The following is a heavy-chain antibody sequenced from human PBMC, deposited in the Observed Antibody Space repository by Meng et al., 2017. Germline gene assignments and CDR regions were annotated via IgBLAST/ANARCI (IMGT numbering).Heavy chain of an antibody. D-gene: IGHD6-13*01. CDR2: INPKSGDT. Sequence: QGQRVQAGAKVKKPGASVKVSCKASGYTFPDYWLHWVRRAPGQGLEWMGRINPKSGDTHYAQRFQGRVTMTGDTSISTAYMELSGLRSDDTAMYYCARDEDISAAGKLFGDYWGQGTLVTVSS. J-gene: IGHJ4*02. CDR1: GYTFPDYW. V-gene: IGHV1-2*06. CDR3: ARDEDISAAGKLFGDY.